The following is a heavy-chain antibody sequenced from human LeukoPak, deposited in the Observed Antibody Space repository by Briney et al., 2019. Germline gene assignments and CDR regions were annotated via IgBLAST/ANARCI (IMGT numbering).Heavy chain of an antibody. Sequence: AGGSLRLSCAASGFTFSNHAMSWVRQAPGKGLQWVSAISGGGVAIYYADSVKGRFTISRDNSKNTLYLQMNSLRAEVTAVYTCAKDGFDYYDSSGYYYFNYWGQGTLVTVSS. V-gene: IGHV3-23*01. D-gene: IGHD3-22*01. J-gene: IGHJ4*02. CDR3: AKDGFDYYDSSGYYYFNY. CDR2: ISGGGVAI. CDR1: GFTFSNHA.